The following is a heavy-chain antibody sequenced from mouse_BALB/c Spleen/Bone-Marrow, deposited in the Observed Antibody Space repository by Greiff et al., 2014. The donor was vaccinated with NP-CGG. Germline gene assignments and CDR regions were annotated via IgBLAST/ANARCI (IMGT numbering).Heavy chain of an antibody. V-gene: IGHV14-3*02. J-gene: IGHJ3*01. CDR3: ATYYYGSSWGFAY. D-gene: IGHD1-1*01. CDR2: IDPANGNT. CDR1: GFNIKDTY. Sequence: EVQLQQSGAELVKPGASVKLSCTASGFNIKDTYMHWVKQRPEQGLEWIGRIDPANGNTKYDPKFQGKATITADPSSNTAYLQLSSLTSEDTAVYYCATYYYGSSWGFAYWGQGTLVTVSA.